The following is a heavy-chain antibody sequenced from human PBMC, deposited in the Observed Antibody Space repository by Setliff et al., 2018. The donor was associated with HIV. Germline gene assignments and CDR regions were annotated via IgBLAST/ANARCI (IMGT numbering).Heavy chain of an antibody. CDR1: QNSFSDDY. V-gene: IGHV1-2*02. Sequence: GASVKVSCKASQNSFSDDYMNWVRQAPGQRPEWMGWIRLPRGGTKYAQKFQGRVSLTWDTSISTGYMELRRLRSDDTAIYYSVTSPGSFLAQDATEAGDAWGQGSLVTVSS. J-gene: IGHJ5*02. CDR3: VTSPGSFLAQDATEAGDA. CDR2: IRLPRGGT. D-gene: IGHD6-13*01.